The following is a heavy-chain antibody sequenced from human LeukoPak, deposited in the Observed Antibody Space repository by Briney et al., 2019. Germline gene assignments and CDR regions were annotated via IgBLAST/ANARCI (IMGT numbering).Heavy chain of an antibody. CDR2: ISFSSTYT. J-gene: IGHJ4*02. V-gene: IGHV3-11*06. D-gene: IGHD3-9*01. CDR1: GFTFSDYY. CDR3: ARDPYPSYDFLTGYPDC. Sequence: GGSLRLSCAASGFTFSDYYMSWVRQAPGKGLEWVSYISFSSTYTNYADSVKGRFTISRDNAKNSLYLQMDSLRAEDTAVYYCARDPYPSYDFLTGYPDCWGQGTLVTVSS.